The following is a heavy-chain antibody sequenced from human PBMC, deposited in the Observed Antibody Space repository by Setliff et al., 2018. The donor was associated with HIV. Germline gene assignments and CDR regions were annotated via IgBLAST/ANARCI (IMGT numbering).Heavy chain of an antibody. Sequence: SETLSLTCTVSGGYGFTGFTFTDAWMAWVRQPPGKGLEWNGSIYLNGNTFYDPSLTNRFNISIDMSKNQFSLNLTSVAAADTAVYYCAKRPGYGYPFHIWGQGTMVTVSS. J-gene: IGHJ3*02. D-gene: IGHD5-18*01. CDR3: AKRPGYGYPFHI. CDR2: IYLNGNT. V-gene: IGHV4-39*01. CDR1: GGYGFTGFTFTDA.